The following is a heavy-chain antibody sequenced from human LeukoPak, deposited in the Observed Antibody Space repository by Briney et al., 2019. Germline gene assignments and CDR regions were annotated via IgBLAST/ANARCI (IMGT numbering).Heavy chain of an antibody. CDR2: IIPILGIA. CDR1: GCTFSSYA. CDR3: ARNVSWYNWFDP. J-gene: IGHJ5*02. D-gene: IGHD6-13*01. V-gene: IGHV1-69*04. Sequence: SVKVSCKASGCTFSSYAISWVRQAPGQGLEWMGRIIPILGIANYAQKFQGRVTITADKSTSTAYMELSSLTSEDTAVYYCARNVSWYNWFDPWGQGTLVTVSS.